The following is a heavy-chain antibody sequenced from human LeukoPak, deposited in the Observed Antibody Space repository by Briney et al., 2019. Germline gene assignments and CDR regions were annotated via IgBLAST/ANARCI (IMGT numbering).Heavy chain of an antibody. Sequence: PSETLSLTCAVYGGSFSGYYWSWIRQPPGKGLEWIGEINHSGSTNYNPSLKSRVTISVDTSKNQFALKLSSVTAADTAVYYCARGYYDFWSGYYRSPDYWGQGTLVTVSS. CDR2: INHSGST. CDR3: ARGYYDFWSGYYRSPDY. CDR1: GGSFSGYY. J-gene: IGHJ4*02. D-gene: IGHD3-3*01. V-gene: IGHV4-34*01.